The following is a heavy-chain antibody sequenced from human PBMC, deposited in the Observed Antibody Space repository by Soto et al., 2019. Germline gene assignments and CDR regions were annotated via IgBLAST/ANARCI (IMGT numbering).Heavy chain of an antibody. CDR1: GFTINTHA. J-gene: IGHJ4*02. V-gene: IGHV3-23*01. Sequence: EVQLLESGGGLVQPGGSLGLSCAASGFTINTHAMTWVRQAPGKGLEWGSAFSGRSGDTYYAASVKGRFTISGDNSKNTVILEMNNLRAEDTAVYYCARDSSAWPNYFDSWGQGIQVTVSS. CDR3: ARDSSAWPNYFDS. D-gene: IGHD6-19*01. CDR2: FSGRSGDT.